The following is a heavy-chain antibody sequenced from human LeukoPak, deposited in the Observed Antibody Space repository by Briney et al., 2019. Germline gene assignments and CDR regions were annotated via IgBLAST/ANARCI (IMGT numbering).Heavy chain of an antibody. J-gene: IGHJ4*02. D-gene: IGHD3-10*01. CDR1: GFTFSSYW. V-gene: IGHV3-74*01. CDR3: ASLSPARGAMNGGY. CDR2: INSDGRST. Sequence: PGGSLRLSCEASGFTFSSYWMHWVRQAPGKGLVWVSRINSDGRSTNYADSVKGRFTISRDNAKNTLYLQMNSLRAEDTAVYYCASLSPARGAMNGGYWGQGTLVTVSS.